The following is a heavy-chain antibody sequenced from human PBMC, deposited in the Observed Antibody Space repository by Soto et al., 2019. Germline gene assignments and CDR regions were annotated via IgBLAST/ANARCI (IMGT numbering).Heavy chain of an antibody. J-gene: IGHJ6*02. CDR3: ARDGYYYYYGMDV. CDR1: GYTFTGYY. Sequence: ASVKVSCKASGYTFTGYYMHWVRQAPGQGLEWMGWINPNSGGTNYAQKFQGWVTMTRDTSISTAYMELSRLRSDDTAVYYCARDGYYYYYGMDVWGQGTTVTVSS. CDR2: INPNSGGT. V-gene: IGHV1-2*04.